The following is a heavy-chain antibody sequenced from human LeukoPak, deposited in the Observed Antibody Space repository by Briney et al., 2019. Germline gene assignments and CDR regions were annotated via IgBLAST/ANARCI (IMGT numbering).Heavy chain of an antibody. CDR1: GYTFTGYY. Sequence: ASVKVSCKASGYTFTGYYMHWVRQAPGQGLEWMGWMNPNSGNTGYAQKFQGRVTITRNTSISTAYMELSSLRSEDTAVYYCARAVRWLQSYYYYYYYMDVWGKGTTVTVSS. CDR3: ARAVRWLQSYYYYYYYMDV. CDR2: MNPNSGNT. D-gene: IGHD5-24*01. V-gene: IGHV1-8*03. J-gene: IGHJ6*03.